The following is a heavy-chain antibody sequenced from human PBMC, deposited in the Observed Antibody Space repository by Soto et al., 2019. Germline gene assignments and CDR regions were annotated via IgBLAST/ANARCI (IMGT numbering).Heavy chain of an antibody. CDR3: AASPLTITYPGWFDP. D-gene: IGHD3-9*01. J-gene: IGHJ5*02. CDR2: IYPGDSDT. CDR1: GYSFTSYW. V-gene: IGHV5-51*01. Sequence: PGESLKISCKGSGYSFTSYWIGWVRQMPWKGLEWMGIIYPGDSDTRYSPSFQGQVTISADKSISTAYLQWSSLKASDTAMYYCAASPLTITYPGWFDPWGQGTLVTVSS.